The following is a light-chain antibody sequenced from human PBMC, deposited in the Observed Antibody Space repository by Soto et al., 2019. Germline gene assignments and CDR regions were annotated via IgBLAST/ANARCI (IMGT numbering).Light chain of an antibody. CDR2: DTS. J-gene: IGLJ2*01. CDR1: TGAVTSGHY. CDR3: LLSYRGAEGV. Sequence: QAVVTQEPSLTVSPGGPVTLTCGSSTGAVTSGHYPYWFQQKPGQAPRTLIYDTSNKHSWTPARFSGSLLGGKAALTLSCAQPEDEAEYYCLLSYRGAEGVFGGVTKVTVL. V-gene: IGLV7-46*01.